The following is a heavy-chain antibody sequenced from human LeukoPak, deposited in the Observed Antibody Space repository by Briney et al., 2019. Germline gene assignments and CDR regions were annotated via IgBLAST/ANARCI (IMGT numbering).Heavy chain of an antibody. CDR3: AREYNSGPKQTDAFDI. J-gene: IGHJ3*02. Sequence: PGGSLRLSCAASGFTFSSYAMSWVRQAPGKGLVWVSRISGDEIWTSYADSVKGRFIISRDNAKDTLCLQMNSLRTEDTAVYYCAREYNSGPKQTDAFDIWGQGTMVTVSS. V-gene: IGHV3-74*01. CDR1: GFTFSSYA. D-gene: IGHD3-22*01. CDR2: ISGDEIWT.